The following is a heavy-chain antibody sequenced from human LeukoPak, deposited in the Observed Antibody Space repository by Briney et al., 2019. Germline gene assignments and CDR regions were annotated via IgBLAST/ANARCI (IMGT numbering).Heavy chain of an antibody. Sequence: PGGSLRFSCTASGFTLDDYAMHWVRRAPGKVLEWDSGTNWNGVNTNYADSLKGRFTISRDNAKNSLYLQMNALTIDDTAFYYCAKDLGNSGHDAFDVWGPGTMVTVSS. CDR1: GFTLDDYA. V-gene: IGHV3-9*01. CDR3: AKDLGNSGHDAFDV. J-gene: IGHJ3*01. D-gene: IGHD5-12*01. CDR2: TNWNGVNT.